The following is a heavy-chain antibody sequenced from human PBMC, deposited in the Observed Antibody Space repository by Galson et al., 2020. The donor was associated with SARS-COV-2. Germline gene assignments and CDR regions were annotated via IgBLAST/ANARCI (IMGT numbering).Heavy chain of an antibody. Sequence: SETLSLTCTVPGGSISTSRHYCGRIRQPPGKGPEWIASIYYTGRTYYNPSLKSRVTISVDTSKKQFSLRLRSVTAADTSVYYCAREGSKIAVAGTSFDYWGQGTLVTVSS. D-gene: IGHD6-19*01. CDR2: IYYTGRT. V-gene: IGHV4-39*02. CDR3: AREGSKIAVAGTSFDY. CDR1: GGSISTSRHY. J-gene: IGHJ4*02.